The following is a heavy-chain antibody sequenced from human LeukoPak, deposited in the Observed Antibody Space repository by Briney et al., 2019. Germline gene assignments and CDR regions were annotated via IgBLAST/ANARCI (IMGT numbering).Heavy chain of an antibody. Sequence: SETLSLTCTVSGGSISSYYWSWIRQPPGKGLEWIGYIYHSGSTNYNPSLKSRVTISVDTSKNQFSLKLSSVTAADTAVYYCARETRARAFDIWGQGTMVTVSS. J-gene: IGHJ3*02. CDR2: IYHSGST. CDR1: GGSISSYY. CDR3: ARETRARAFDI. D-gene: IGHD1-7*01. V-gene: IGHV4-59*01.